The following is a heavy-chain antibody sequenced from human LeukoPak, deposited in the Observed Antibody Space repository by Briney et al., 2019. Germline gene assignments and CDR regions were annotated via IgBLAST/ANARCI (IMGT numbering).Heavy chain of an antibody. CDR3: ARRRVTVVRGVDITSYYFDY. V-gene: IGHV3-20*04. J-gene: IGHJ4*02. CDR1: GFTFDDYG. CDR2: VNWNGGST. D-gene: IGHD3-10*01. Sequence: PGRSLRLSCAASGFTFDDYGLSWVRQAPGKGLEWVSGVNWNGGSTGYADSVKGRFTISRDNAKNSLYLQMNSLRAEDTALYYCARRRVTVVRGVDITSYYFDYWGQGTLVTVSS.